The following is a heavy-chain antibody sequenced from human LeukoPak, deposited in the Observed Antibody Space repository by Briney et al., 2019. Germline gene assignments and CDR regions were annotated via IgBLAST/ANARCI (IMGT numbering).Heavy chain of an antibody. Sequence: GASVKVSCKASGYTFTTYGISWVRQAPGQGLEWMGWVSAYNGNTNYAQKLQGRVTMTTDTPTSTVYMELRSLRSDDTAVYYCARVCDSRDHTYYYGMDVWGQGTTVTVSS. CDR3: ARVCDSRDHTYYYGMDV. CDR1: GYTFTTYG. V-gene: IGHV1-18*01. CDR2: VSAYNGNT. J-gene: IGHJ6*02. D-gene: IGHD3-22*01.